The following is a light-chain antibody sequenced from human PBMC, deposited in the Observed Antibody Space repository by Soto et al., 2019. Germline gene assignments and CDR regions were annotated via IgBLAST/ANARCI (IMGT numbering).Light chain of an antibody. CDR3: SSYTSTAAYV. CDR2: GVS. J-gene: IGLJ1*01. V-gene: IGLV2-14*03. Sequence: QSALTRPASVSGSPGQSITISCTGTSSDVGGYDYVSWYQQHPGKAPKLMIYGVSNRPSGVSNRFSASKSGNTASLTISGLQVDDEADYYCSSYTSTAAYVIGTGTKVTVL. CDR1: SSDVGGYDY.